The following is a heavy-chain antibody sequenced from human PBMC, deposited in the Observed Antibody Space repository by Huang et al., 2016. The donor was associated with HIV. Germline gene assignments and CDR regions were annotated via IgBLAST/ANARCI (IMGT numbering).Heavy chain of an antibody. J-gene: IGHJ6*03. D-gene: IGHD3-16*01. CDR3: AREGGSRYYMDV. CDR2: IYSGDSDT. CDR1: GYSFRSYW. Sequence: EVQLVQSGAEVKKPGESLRISCKVSGYSFRSYWIGWVRQMPGKGLVGLGIIYSGDSDTRYSPSFQGLVTISSDKSISTAYLQWSSLKASDTAMYYCAREGGSRYYMDVWGKGTTVTVSS. V-gene: IGHV5-51*03.